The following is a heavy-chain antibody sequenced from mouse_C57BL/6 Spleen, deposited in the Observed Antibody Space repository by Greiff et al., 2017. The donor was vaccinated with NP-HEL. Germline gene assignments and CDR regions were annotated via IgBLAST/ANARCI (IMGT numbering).Heavy chain of an antibody. D-gene: IGHD4-1*01. CDR2: ISSGGSYT. CDR1: GFTFSSYG. V-gene: IGHV5-6*02. Sequence: DVKLVESGGDLVKPGGSLKLSCAASGFTFSSYGMSWVRQTPDKRLEWVATISSGGSYTYYPDSVKGRFTISRDNAKNTLYLQMSSLKSEDTAMYYCARGISGTEVYFDYWGQGTTRTVSS. J-gene: IGHJ2*01. CDR3: ARGISGTEVYFDY.